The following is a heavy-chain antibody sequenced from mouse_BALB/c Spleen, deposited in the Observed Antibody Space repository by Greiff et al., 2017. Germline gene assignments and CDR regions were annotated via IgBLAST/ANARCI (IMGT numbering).Heavy chain of an antibody. V-gene: IGHV5-6*01. D-gene: IGHD2-3*01. CDR3: ARHLGDGYGFAY. CDR1: GFAFSSYD. Sequence: EVQGVESGGGLVKPGGSLKLSCAASGFAFSSYDMSWVRQTPDKRLEWVATISSGGSYTYYPDSVKGRFTISRDNAKNTLYLQMSSLKSEDTAMYYCARHLGDGYGFAYWGQGTLVTVSA. CDR2: ISSGGSYT. J-gene: IGHJ3*01.